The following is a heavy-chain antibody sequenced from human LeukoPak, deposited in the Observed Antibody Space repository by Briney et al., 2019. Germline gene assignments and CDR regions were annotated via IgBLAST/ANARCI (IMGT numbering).Heavy chain of an antibody. CDR1: GFTFSSYA. J-gene: IGHJ4*02. CDR2: ISGSGGST. V-gene: IGHV3-23*01. CDR3: AKLRGQLVRTHFDY. Sequence: GGSLRLSCAASGFTFSSYAMSWVRQAPGKGLEWVSAISGSGGSTYYADSVKGRFPISRDNSKNTLYLQMNSLRAEDTAVYYCAKLRGQLVRTHFDYWGQGTLVTVSS. D-gene: IGHD6-13*01.